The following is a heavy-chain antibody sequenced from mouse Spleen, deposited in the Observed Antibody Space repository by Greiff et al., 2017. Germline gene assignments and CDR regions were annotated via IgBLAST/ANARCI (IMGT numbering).Heavy chain of an antibody. CDR1: GFSLTSYG. CDR2: IWSGGST. V-gene: IGHV2-2*01. Sequence: VKLMESGPGLVQPSQSLSITCTVSGFSLTSYGVHWVRQSPGKGLEWLGVIWSGGSTDYNAAFISRLSISKDNSKSQVFFKMNSLQADDTAIYYCARKSLYDYGGPYAMDYWGQGTSVTVSS. J-gene: IGHJ4*01. D-gene: IGHD2-4*01. CDR3: ARKSLYDYGGPYAMDY.